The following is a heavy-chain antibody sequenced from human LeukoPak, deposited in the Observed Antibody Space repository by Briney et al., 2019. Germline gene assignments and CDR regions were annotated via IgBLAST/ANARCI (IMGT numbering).Heavy chain of an antibody. CDR2: INHSGST. CDR3: ARVEIIEGGNWFDP. V-gene: IGHV4-34*01. Sequence: SETLSLTCAVYGGSFSGYYWSWIRQPPGKGLEWIGEINHSGSTNYNPSLKSRVTISVDTSKNQFSLKLSSVTAADTAVYYCARVEIIEGGNWFDPWGQGTLVTVSS. CDR1: GGSFSGYY. J-gene: IGHJ5*02. D-gene: IGHD3-16*01.